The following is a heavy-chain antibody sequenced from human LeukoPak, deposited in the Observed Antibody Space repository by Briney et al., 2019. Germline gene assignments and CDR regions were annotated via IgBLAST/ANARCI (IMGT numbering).Heavy chain of an antibody. CDR2: ISAYNSNT. CDR1: GYTFTSYG. CDR3: ARMLYSYGITSDY. J-gene: IGHJ4*02. V-gene: IGHV1-18*01. Sequence: ASVKVSCKASGYTFTSYGINWVRQAPGQGLEWMGWISAYNSNTHYAQKLQGRVTVTTDTSTSTAYMEVRSLRSDDTAVYYCARMLYSYGITSDYWGQGTLVTVSS. D-gene: IGHD5-18*01.